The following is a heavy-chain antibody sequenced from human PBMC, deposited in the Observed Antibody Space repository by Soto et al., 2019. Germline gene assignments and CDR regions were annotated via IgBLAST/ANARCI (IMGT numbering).Heavy chain of an antibody. D-gene: IGHD6-19*01. CDR1: GFTFSYYA. CDR3: AKDATRSDGWYYFDY. Sequence: PGASLRLSCAASGFTFSYYAMGWVRQAPGQGLEWGSVISDSGGTTDYADSVKGRLTISRDNSKNALYLQMSSLRAEHTAIYYCAKDATRSDGWYYFDYCRQRSLVAVCS. J-gene: IGHJ4*02. CDR2: ISDSGGTT. V-gene: IGHV3-23*01.